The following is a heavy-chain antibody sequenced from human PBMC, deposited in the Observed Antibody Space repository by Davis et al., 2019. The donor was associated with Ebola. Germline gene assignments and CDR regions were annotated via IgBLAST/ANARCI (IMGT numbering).Heavy chain of an antibody. CDR1: GGSVSSGSYY. CDR3: ARTGSDITIFGVVPHGPIDY. J-gene: IGHJ4*02. D-gene: IGHD3-3*01. Sequence: PGGSLRPSCTVSGGSVSSGSYYWSWIRQPPGKGLEWNGYIYYSGSTNYNPSLKSRVTISVDTSKNQFSLKLSSVTAADTAVYYCARTGSDITIFGVVPHGPIDYWGQGTLVTVSS. CDR2: IYYSGST. V-gene: IGHV4-61*01.